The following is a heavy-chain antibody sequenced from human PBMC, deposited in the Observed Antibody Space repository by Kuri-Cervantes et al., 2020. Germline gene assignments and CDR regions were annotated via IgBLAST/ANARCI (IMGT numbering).Heavy chain of an antibody. J-gene: IGHJ4*02. CDR1: GFTFDDYA. D-gene: IGHD3-16*02. CDR3: VRGTSQYRF. Sequence: GGSLRLSCAASGFTFDDYAMHWVRQAPGKGLEWVSGISWNSGSIYYADSVKGRFTISRDNAKNSVYLQMNSLRVENTTVYFCVRGTSQYRFWGQGTLVTVSS. V-gene: IGHV3-9*01. CDR2: ISWNSGSI.